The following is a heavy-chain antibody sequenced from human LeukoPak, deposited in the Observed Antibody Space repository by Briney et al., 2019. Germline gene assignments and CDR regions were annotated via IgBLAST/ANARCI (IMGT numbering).Heavy chain of an antibody. Sequence: PSETLSLTCAVSGYSISSGYYWGWIRQPSGKGLAWIGTIYRSGSTYYKPSLKSRVTISVDTSKNQFSLKLSSVTAADTAVYYCARHYGDYTKGFNYWGQGTLVTVSS. CDR2: IYRSGST. CDR3: ARHYGDYTKGFNY. V-gene: IGHV4-38-2*01. J-gene: IGHJ4*02. D-gene: IGHD4-17*01. CDR1: GYSISSGYY.